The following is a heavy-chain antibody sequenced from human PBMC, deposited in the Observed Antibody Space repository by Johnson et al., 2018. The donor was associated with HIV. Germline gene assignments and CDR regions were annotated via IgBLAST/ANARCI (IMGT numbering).Heavy chain of an antibody. CDR2: ISSSGSTI. J-gene: IGHJ3*02. CDR1: GFTFSSYA. CDR3: AKDIEVEQQLVRRGDAFDI. V-gene: IGHV3-48*04. Sequence: VQLVESGGGLVQPGRSLRLSCAASGFTFSSYAMSWVRQAPGKGLEWVSTISSSGSTIYYADSVKGRFTISRDNAKNSLYLQMNSLRAEDTAVYYCAKDIEVEQQLVRRGDAFDIWGQGTMVTVSS. D-gene: IGHD6-13*01.